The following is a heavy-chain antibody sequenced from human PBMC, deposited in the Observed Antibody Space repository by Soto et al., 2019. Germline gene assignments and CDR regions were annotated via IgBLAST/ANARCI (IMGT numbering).Heavy chain of an antibody. CDR1: GFTFSSYA. CDR3: TKPKYRGVVVNV. CDR2: ISNSGDT. Sequence: VQLLESGGALVQPGGSLRLSCAASGFTFSSYAIYWVRQAPGKGLEWVSTISNSGDTYYADSVEGRFTISRDNSKDTLYLHMNSLRAEDTAVYYCTKPKYRGVVVNVWGQGTTVTVSS. D-gene: IGHD3-10*01. V-gene: IGHV3-23*01. J-gene: IGHJ6*02.